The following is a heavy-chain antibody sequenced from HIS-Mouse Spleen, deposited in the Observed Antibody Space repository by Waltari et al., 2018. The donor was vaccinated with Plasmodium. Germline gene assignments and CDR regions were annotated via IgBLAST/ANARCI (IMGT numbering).Heavy chain of an antibody. CDR1: GFTFSSYW. CDR2: INSDGSST. J-gene: IGHJ3*02. D-gene: IGHD6-13*01. CDR3: ARSIAAAGTGDAFDI. V-gene: IGHV3-74*01. Sequence: GDLVQPGGSLRLSCAASGFTFSSYWMHWVRQAPGKGLVWVSRINSDGSSTSYADSVKGRFTISRDNAKNTLYLQMNSLRAEDTAVYYCARSIAAAGTGDAFDIWGQGTMVTVSS.